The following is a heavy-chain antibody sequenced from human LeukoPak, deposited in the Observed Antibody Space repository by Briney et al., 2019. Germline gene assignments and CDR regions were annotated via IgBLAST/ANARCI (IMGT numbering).Heavy chain of an antibody. CDR2: INPKSGGT. D-gene: IGHD4-23*01. J-gene: IGHJ6*03. Sequence: ASVKVSCKASGYTFSGYYMHWVRQAPGQGLEWMGWINPKSGGTNYAQKFQGRVTMTRDTSISTAYMELSSLRSEDTAVYYCVTPYYMDVWGKGTTVTVSS. CDR1: GYTFSGYY. CDR3: VTPYYMDV. V-gene: IGHV1-2*02.